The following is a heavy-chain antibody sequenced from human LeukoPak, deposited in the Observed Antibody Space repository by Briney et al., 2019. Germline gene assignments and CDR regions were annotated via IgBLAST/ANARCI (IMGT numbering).Heavy chain of an antibody. V-gene: IGHV3-53*01. J-gene: IGHJ4*02. CDR2: IYSGGST. Sequence: GGPLRLSCAASGFTVSTKYMNWVRQAPGKGLEWVSVIYSGGSTYYADSVKGRFTISRDNSRNTLFLQMNSLRAEDTAVYYCARGWAYFDYWGQGTLVTVSS. CDR3: ARGWAYFDY. D-gene: IGHD1-26*01. CDR1: GFTVSTKY.